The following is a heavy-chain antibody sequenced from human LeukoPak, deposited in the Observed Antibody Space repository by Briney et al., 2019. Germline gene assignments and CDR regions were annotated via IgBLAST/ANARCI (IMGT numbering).Heavy chain of an antibody. Sequence: GGSLRLSCAASGFTFSSYAMHWVRQAPGKGLEYVSATSSNGGSTYYADSVKGRFTISRDNSKNTLYLQMGSLRAEDMAVYYCARESTVTHSFDYWGQGTLVTVSS. CDR1: GFTFSSYA. CDR3: ARESTVTHSFDY. CDR2: TSSNGGST. V-gene: IGHV3-64*02. J-gene: IGHJ4*02. D-gene: IGHD4-17*01.